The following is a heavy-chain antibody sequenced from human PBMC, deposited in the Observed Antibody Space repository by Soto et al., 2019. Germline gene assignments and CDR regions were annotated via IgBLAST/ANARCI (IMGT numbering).Heavy chain of an antibody. CDR2: IYHSGST. CDR3: PNNVHGWCPAF. Sequence: SETLSLTCAVSGGSISSSNWWSWVRQPPGKGLEWIGEIYHSGSTNYNPSLKSRVTISVDKSKNQFSLKLSSVTAADTAVYYCPNNVHGWCPAFWGQGTLVTVSS. V-gene: IGHV4-4*02. CDR1: GGSISSSNW. D-gene: IGHD6-19*01. J-gene: IGHJ4*02.